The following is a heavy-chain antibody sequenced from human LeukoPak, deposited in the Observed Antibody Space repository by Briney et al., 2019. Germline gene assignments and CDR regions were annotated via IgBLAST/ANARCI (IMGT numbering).Heavy chain of an antibody. CDR2: ISGSGGST. CDR1: GFTFSSYA. V-gene: IGHV3-23*01. J-gene: IGHJ4*02. CDR3: AKDSDYYDSSGYPPPDY. Sequence: GGSLRLSCAASGFTFSSYAMSWVRQAPGKGLEWVSAISGSGGSTYYADSVKGRFTISRDNSKNTLYLQMNSLRAEDTAVYYCAKDSDYYDSSGYPPPDYWGQGTLVTVSS. D-gene: IGHD3-22*01.